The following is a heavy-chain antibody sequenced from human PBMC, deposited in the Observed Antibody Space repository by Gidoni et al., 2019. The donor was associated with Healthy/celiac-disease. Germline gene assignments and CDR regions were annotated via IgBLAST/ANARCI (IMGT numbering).Heavy chain of an antibody. Sequence: EVQLVESGGGLVQPGRSLRLSCAASGFTFDDYAMHWVRQAPGKGLEWVSGISWNSGSIGYADSVKGRFTISRDNAKNSLYLQMNSLRAEDTALYYCAKGDSYYYDSSGYFQHWGQGTLVTVSS. V-gene: IGHV3-9*01. CDR3: AKGDSYYYDSSGYFQH. CDR1: GFTFDDYA. CDR2: ISWNSGSI. D-gene: IGHD3-22*01. J-gene: IGHJ1*01.